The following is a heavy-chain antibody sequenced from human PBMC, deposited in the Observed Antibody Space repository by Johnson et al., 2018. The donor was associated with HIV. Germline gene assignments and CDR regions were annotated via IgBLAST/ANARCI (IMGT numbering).Heavy chain of an antibody. V-gene: IGHV3-7*01. Sequence: VQLVESGGGLVQPGGSLRLSCAASGFSFSNYWMNWVRQAPGKGLEWVANIKEDGSDTYYVDSVKGRFTISRDNVQNSLSLQMNSLRPEDTAVYYCARGRFPEYIDIASGAFDIWGQGTMVTVSS. D-gene: IGHD6-13*01. CDR1: GFSFSNYW. CDR3: ARGRFPEYIDIASGAFDI. J-gene: IGHJ3*02. CDR2: IKEDGSDT.